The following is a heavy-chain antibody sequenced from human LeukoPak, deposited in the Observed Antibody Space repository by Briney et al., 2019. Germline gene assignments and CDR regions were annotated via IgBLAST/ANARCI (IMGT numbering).Heavy chain of an antibody. CDR3: AKGYSSGWYYFDY. CDR1: GFTFCSYH. Sequence: GGSVTLSCAASGFTFCSYHVMWLRQPPGKGLEWVLSISGSDSKTYYPDSVKGRFTTSRDNSKNTLYLQMNSLRAEDTAVYYCAKGYSSGWYYFDYWGQGTLVTVSS. V-gene: IGHV3-23*01. CDR2: ISGSDSKT. J-gene: IGHJ4*02. D-gene: IGHD6-19*01.